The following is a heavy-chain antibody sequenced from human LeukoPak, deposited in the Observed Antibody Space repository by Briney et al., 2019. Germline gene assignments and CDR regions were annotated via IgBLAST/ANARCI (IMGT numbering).Heavy chain of an antibody. Sequence: ASVKVSCKASGYTFTSYDINWVRQATGQGLEWMGWMDPNSGNTGYAQKFQGRVTMTRNTSISTAYMELSSLRSEDTAVYYCARVRRESLWPNYYYYGMDVWGQGTTVTVSS. CDR3: ARVRRESLWPNYYYYGMDV. CDR1: GYTFTSYD. CDR2: MDPNSGNT. D-gene: IGHD5-18*01. J-gene: IGHJ6*02. V-gene: IGHV1-8*01.